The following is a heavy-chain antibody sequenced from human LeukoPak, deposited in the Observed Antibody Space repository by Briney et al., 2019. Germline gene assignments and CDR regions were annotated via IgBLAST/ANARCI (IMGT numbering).Heavy chain of an antibody. CDR3: AKRVPYSSSSVYFDN. J-gene: IGHJ4*02. CDR2: VSDSGSDT. D-gene: IGHD6-6*01. Sequence: GGSLRLSCAASGFTFSNHGMSWVRQASGKGPEWVSAVSDSGSDTYYAVSVKGRFTVSRDNSKNTLYLQMNSLRAEDTAVYYCAKRVPYSSSSVYFDNWGQGTLVTVSS. V-gene: IGHV3-23*01. CDR1: GFTFSNHG.